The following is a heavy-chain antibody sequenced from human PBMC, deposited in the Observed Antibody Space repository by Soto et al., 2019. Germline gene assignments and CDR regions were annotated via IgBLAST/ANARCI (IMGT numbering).Heavy chain of an antibody. CDR2: INSDGSRT. D-gene: IGHD2-15*01. J-gene: IGHJ4*02. CDR3: VRTSLVVAAATREDY. CDR1: GFTFSSYW. Sequence: EVQLVESGGGLVQPGGSLRLSCAASGFTFSSYWMHWVRQAPGKGLVWVSRINSDGSRTSYADSVKGRFTISRDNAKNTLYLQMNSLRAEYTAVYYCVRTSLVVAAATREDYWGQGTLVTVSS. V-gene: IGHV3-74*01.